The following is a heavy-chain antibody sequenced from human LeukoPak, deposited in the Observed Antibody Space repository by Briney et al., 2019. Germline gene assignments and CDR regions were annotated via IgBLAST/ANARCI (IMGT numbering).Heavy chain of an antibody. CDR3: AGPLHYYGSGSRPRAIDY. CDR2: INHSGST. J-gene: IGHJ4*02. Sequence: KPSETLSLTCAVYGGSFSGYYWSWIRQPPGKGLEWIGEINHSGSTNYNPSLKSRVTISVDTSKNQFSLKLSSVTAADTAVHYCAGPLHYYGSGSRPRAIDYWGQGTLVTVSS. V-gene: IGHV4-34*01. D-gene: IGHD3-10*01. CDR1: GGSFSGYY.